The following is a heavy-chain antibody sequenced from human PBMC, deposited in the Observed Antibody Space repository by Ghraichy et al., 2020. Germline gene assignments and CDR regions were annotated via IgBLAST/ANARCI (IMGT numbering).Heavy chain of an antibody. CDR3: TRGRAGEPFDF. CDR2: IYYSGST. CDR1: GGSISSYY. D-gene: IGHD1-26*01. J-gene: IGHJ4*02. Sequence: SETLSLTCTVSGGSISSYYWTWIRQPPGKGLEWIGYIYYSGSTNYSPSLKNRVTISVDTSKNQVSLKLSSVTDADTAVYYCTRGRAGEPFDFWGQGTLVTVSS. V-gene: IGHV4-59*01.